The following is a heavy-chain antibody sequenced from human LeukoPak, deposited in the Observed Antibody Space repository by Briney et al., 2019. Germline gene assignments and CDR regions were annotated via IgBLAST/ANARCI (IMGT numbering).Heavy chain of an antibody. J-gene: IGHJ4*02. V-gene: IGHV3-23*01. CDR3: AAVLTGYYSPLDY. Sequence: GGSLRLSCAASGFTFSNYAMSWVRQAPGKGLEWVSSISGSGDSTYYADSVKGRFTISRDNSKNTLYLQMNSLRAEDTAVYYCAAVLTGYYSPLDYWGQGTLVTVPS. CDR1: GFTFSNYA. D-gene: IGHD3-9*01. CDR2: ISGSGDST.